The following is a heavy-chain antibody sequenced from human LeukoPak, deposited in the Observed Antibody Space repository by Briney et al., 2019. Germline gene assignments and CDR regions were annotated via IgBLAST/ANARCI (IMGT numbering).Heavy chain of an antibody. CDR3: ARDLTGYSTGWYVLYYFDY. D-gene: IGHD6-19*01. J-gene: IGHJ4*02. CDR1: EFTFSTYS. V-gene: IGHV3-48*04. Sequence: GGSLRLSCAASEFTFSTYSMNWVRQAPGKGLEWISFISSSSSTIYYADSVKGRFTVSRDNAKNSLYLQMNSLGAEDTAVYYSARDLTGYSTGWYVLYYFDYWGQGTLVTVFS. CDR2: ISSSSSTI.